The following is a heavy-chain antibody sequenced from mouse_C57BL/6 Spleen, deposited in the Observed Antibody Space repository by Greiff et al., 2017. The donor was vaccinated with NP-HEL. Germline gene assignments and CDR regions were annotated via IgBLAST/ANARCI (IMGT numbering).Heavy chain of an antibody. Sequence: EVKLVESEGGLVQPGSSMKLSCTASGFTFSDYYMAWVRQVPEKGLEWVANIKYDGSSTYYLDSLKSRFIISRDNAKNILYLQMSSLKSEDTATYDCARDITTVVARYFDVWGTGTTVTVSS. CDR3: ARDITTVVARYFDV. CDR1: GFTFSDYY. CDR2: IKYDGSST. J-gene: IGHJ1*03. D-gene: IGHD1-1*01. V-gene: IGHV5-16*01.